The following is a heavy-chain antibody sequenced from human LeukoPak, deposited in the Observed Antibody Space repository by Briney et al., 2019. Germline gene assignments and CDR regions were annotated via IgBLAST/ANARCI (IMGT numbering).Heavy chain of an antibody. CDR1: GYTFTAYY. V-gene: IGHV1-2*02. D-gene: IGHD2-8*01. CDR3: ARSAEHCNNGVCFTDYYMDV. J-gene: IGHJ6*03. CDR2: INPDTGAT. Sequence: ASVKVSCKASGYTFTAYYMHWVRQAPGQGLEWMGWINPDTGATHNIQNFHGRVTMTRDTSITTTYMELNSLTSDGTAVYFCARSAEHCNNGVCFTDYYMDVWGKGTTVTVSS.